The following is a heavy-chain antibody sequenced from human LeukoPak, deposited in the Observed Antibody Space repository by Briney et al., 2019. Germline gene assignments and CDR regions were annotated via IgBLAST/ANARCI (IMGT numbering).Heavy chain of an antibody. V-gene: IGHV4-34*01. CDR2: INHSGST. D-gene: IGHD3/OR15-3a*01. J-gene: IGHJ6*03. Sequence: SQTLSLTCAVYGGSFSGYYWSWIRQPPGKGLEWIGEINHSGSTNYNPSLKSRVTISVDTSKNQFSLKLSSVTAADTAVYYCARDMDYHVEYYYYYMDVWDKGTTVTVSS. CDR3: ARDMDYHVEYYYYYMDV. CDR1: GGSFSGYY.